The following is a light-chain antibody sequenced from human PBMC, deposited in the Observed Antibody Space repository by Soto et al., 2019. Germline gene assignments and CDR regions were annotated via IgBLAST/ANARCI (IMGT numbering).Light chain of an antibody. CDR1: NIGSKS. J-gene: IGLJ1*01. Sequence: YELTQPPSVSVAPGKTARITCGGNNIGSKSVHWYQQKPGQAPVLVIYYDSDRPSGIPERFSGSNSGNTATLTISRVEAGDEADYYCQVWDSSSDHPDYVFGTGTKLTVL. V-gene: IGLV3-21*04. CDR3: QVWDSSSDHPDYV. CDR2: YDS.